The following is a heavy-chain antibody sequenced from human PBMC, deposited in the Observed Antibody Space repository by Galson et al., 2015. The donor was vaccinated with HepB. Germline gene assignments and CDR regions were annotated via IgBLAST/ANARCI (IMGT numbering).Heavy chain of an antibody. J-gene: IGHJ4*02. CDR3: ARVDQPTSPFDY. V-gene: IGHV5-10-1*01. D-gene: IGHD5-24*01. CDR1: GYSFTSYW. Sequence: QSGAEVKKPGESLRISCKGSGYSFTSYWISWVRQMPGKGLEWMGRIDPSDSYTNYSPSFQGHVTISADKSISTAYLQWSSLKASDTAMYHCARVDQPTSPFDYWGQGTLVTVSS. CDR2: IDPSDSYT.